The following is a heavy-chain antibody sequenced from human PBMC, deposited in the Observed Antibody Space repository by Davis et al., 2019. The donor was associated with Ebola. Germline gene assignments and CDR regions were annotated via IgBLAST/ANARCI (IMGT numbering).Heavy chain of an antibody. V-gene: IGHV3-23*01. Sequence: GESLKISCAASGFTFSSYALSWVRQPPGKGLEWVSSISRRGDRNYYADSVKGRFSFSRDKSKNTVYLQMNSLRAEDTALYCWARDPQVYKWNAHPTWDCWGQGTLVTVSS. D-gene: IGHD1-20*01. CDR2: ISRRGDRN. CDR3: ARDPQVYKWNAHPTWDC. J-gene: IGHJ4*02. CDR1: GFTFSSYA.